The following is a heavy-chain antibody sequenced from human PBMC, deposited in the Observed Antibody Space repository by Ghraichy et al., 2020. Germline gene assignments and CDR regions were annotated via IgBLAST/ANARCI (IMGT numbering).Heavy chain of an antibody. V-gene: IGHV1-24*01. Sequence: ASVKVSCKVSGYTRSDLSMHWVRQAPGKGLEWMGGFDPEKGETLYAQNFQGRVPISEDTSTDTAYMELSGLRSDDTAFYYCAKGNGYNYDGRGFYYFHYWGQGTLVTVSS. CDR3: AKGNGYNYDGRGFYYFHY. D-gene: IGHD5-24*01. J-gene: IGHJ4*02. CDR2: FDPEKGET. CDR1: GYTRSDLS.